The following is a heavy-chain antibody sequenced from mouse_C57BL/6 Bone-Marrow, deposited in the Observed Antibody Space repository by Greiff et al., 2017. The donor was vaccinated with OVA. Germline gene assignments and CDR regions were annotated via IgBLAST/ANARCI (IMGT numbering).Heavy chain of an antibody. V-gene: IGHV1-4*01. CDR3: GRWGLLGCFDV. Sequence: VKLMESGAELARPGASVKMSCKASGYTFTSYTMHWVKQRPGQGLEWIGYINPSSGYTKYNQKFKDKATLTVDKSSSTAYMQLSSLTSEDSAVYYCGRWGLLGCFDVWGTGTTVTVSS. J-gene: IGHJ1*03. CDR2: INPSSGYT. CDR1: GYTFTSYT. D-gene: IGHD1-1*01.